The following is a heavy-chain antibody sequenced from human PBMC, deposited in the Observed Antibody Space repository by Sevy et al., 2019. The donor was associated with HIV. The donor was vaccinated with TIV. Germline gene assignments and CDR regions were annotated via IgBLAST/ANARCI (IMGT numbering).Heavy chain of an antibody. J-gene: IGHJ4*02. CDR2: ISGSGGST. D-gene: IGHD3-22*01. CDR1: GFTFSGYA. CDR3: AKAIGEYYYDSSGYSVYFDY. V-gene: IGHV3-23*01. Sequence: GGSLRLSCVASGFTFSGYAMSWVRQAPGKGLEWVSAISGSGGSTYYADSVKGRFTISRDNSKNTLYLQMNSLRAEDTAVYYCAKAIGEYYYDSSGYSVYFDYWGQGTLVTVSS.